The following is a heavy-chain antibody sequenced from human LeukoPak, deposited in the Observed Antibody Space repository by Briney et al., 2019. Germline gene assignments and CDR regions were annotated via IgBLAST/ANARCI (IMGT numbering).Heavy chain of an antibody. Sequence: GASVKVSCKASGYTFTDYYMHWVQQAPGKGLEWMGRVDPEDGETIYAQKFQGRVTMTEDTSTDTAYMELSSLRSEDTAVYYCATDPGTTAGFRYWGQGTLVTVSS. CDR2: VDPEDGET. V-gene: IGHV1-69-2*01. CDR1: GYTFTDYY. D-gene: IGHD1-1*01. CDR3: ATDPGTTAGFRY. J-gene: IGHJ4*02.